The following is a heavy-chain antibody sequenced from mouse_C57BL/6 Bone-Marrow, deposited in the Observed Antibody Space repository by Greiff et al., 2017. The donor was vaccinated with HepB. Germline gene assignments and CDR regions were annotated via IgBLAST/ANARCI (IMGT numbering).Heavy chain of an antibody. Sequence: QVQLQQPGAELVRPGSSVKLSCKASGYTFTSYWMHWVKQRPIQGLEWIGNIDPSDSETHYNQKFKDKATLTVDKSSSTAYMQLSSLTSEDSAVYYCARSEIYYDYEGAMDYWGQGTSVTVPS. V-gene: IGHV1-52*01. CDR2: IDPSDSET. D-gene: IGHD2-4*01. J-gene: IGHJ4*01. CDR3: ARSEIYYDYEGAMDY. CDR1: GYTFTSYW.